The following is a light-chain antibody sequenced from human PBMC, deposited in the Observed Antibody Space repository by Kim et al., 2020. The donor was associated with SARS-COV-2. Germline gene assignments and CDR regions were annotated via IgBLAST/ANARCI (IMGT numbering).Light chain of an antibody. CDR2: GAS. CDR1: QSIGNS. J-gene: IGKJ1*01. CDR3: QQCASTPT. V-gene: IGKV1-39*01. Sequence: SASVGDRVIITCRASQSIGNSLNWYRHKPGKAPKLLIYGASSSQSGVPSGFSGSGSGTEFTLTISSLQPEDIATYYCQQCASTPTFGQGTKVDIK.